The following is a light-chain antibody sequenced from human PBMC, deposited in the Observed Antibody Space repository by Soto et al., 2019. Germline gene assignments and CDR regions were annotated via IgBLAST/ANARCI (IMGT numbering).Light chain of an antibody. CDR1: QSISSW. V-gene: IGKV1-5*03. Sequence: DIQMTQSPSTLSAFVGDRVTITCRASQSISSWLAWYHQKPGKAPKLLIYKASSLERGVPSRFSGGRSGTEFTLTISSLQPDDFATYYCQQYHSYSYTFGQGTKLEIK. CDR2: KAS. J-gene: IGKJ2*01. CDR3: QQYHSYSYT.